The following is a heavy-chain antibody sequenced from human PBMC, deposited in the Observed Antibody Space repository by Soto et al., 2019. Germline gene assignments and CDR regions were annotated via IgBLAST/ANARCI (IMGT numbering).Heavy chain of an antibody. J-gene: IGHJ6*01. CDR3: ARDLEVEYYYGSDYYGMDV. V-gene: IGHV3-21*01. D-gene: IGHD3-10*01. CDR1: GFTFSSYS. CDR2: ISSSSSYI. Sequence: PGGSLRLSCAASGFTFSSYSMNWVRQAPGKGLEWVSSISSSSSYIYYADSVKGRFTISRDNAKNSLYLQMNSLRAEDTAVYYCARDLEVEYYYGSDYYGMDVWGQGTTVTVSS.